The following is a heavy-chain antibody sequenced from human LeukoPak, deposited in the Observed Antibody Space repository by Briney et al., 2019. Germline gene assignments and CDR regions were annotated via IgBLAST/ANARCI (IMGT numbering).Heavy chain of an antibody. D-gene: IGHD6-13*01. Sequence: ASVKVSCKASGYTFTSYDFNWVRQAPGQGPEWIGWMNPNSGTTGYAQKFQGRVTMTEDTSTDTAYMELSSLRSEDTAVYYCATDVPSIAAAGTIDYWGQGTLVTVSS. J-gene: IGHJ4*02. CDR2: MNPNSGTT. CDR1: GYTFTSYD. CDR3: ATDVPSIAAAGTIDY. V-gene: IGHV1-8*01.